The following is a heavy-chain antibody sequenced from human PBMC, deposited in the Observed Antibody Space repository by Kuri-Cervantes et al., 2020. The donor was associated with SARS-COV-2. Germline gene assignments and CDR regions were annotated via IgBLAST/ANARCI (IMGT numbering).Heavy chain of an antibody. Sequence: GESLKISCAASGFTFSSYSMNWVRQAPGKGLEWVSYISSSSSTIYYADSVKGRFTISGDNAKNSLYLQMNSLRAEDTAVYYCARGLLYYDFWSCYYTPHDAFDIWGQGTMVTVSS. D-gene: IGHD3-3*01. V-gene: IGHV3-48*01. CDR1: GFTFSSYS. CDR3: ARGLLYYDFWSCYYTPHDAFDI. J-gene: IGHJ3*02. CDR2: ISSSSSTI.